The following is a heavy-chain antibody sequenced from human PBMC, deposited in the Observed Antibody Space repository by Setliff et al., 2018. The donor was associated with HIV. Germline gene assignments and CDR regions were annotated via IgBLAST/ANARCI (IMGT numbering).Heavy chain of an antibody. CDR3: VGSTIAAAVYYYYYYMDV. Sequence: SETLSLTCTVFGGSISGSNYYWGWIRQPPGKGLEWIGNIYYSGSTYYSPSLKSRVTISVDTSKNHFSLRLSSVTAADTAVYYCVGSTIAAAVYYYYYYMDVWGKGTTVTVSS. V-gene: IGHV4-39*02. D-gene: IGHD6-13*01. CDR2: IYYSGST. J-gene: IGHJ6*03. CDR1: GGSISGSNYY.